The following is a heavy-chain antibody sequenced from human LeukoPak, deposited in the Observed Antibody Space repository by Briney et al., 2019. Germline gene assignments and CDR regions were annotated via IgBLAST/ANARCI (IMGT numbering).Heavy chain of an antibody. Sequence: ASVKVSCKASGYTFTSYGISWVRQAPGQGLEWMGWISAYNGNTNYAQKLQGRVTMTTDTSTSTAYMELRSPRSDDTAVYYCARDIVVVPAASGNNNAFDIWGQGTMVTVSS. V-gene: IGHV1-18*01. J-gene: IGHJ3*02. CDR2: ISAYNGNT. D-gene: IGHD2-2*01. CDR3: ARDIVVVPAASGNNNAFDI. CDR1: GYTFTSYG.